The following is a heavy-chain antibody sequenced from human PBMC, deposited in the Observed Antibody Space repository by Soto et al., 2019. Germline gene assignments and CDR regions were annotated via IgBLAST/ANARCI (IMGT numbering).Heavy chain of an antibody. Sequence: ASLKVSCNHSGYTFTDYFMHWARHAPDQGLEWMGWINPHSGETHYAQKFQGRVTMTRDTSINTAHMELRRLRSDDSAVYYCARQRRDGSMVRGTTPFDYWGQGTLVTVSS. CDR3: ARQRRDGSMVRGTTPFDY. V-gene: IGHV1-2*02. CDR2: INPHSGET. J-gene: IGHJ4*02. D-gene: IGHD3-10*01. CDR1: GYTFTDYF.